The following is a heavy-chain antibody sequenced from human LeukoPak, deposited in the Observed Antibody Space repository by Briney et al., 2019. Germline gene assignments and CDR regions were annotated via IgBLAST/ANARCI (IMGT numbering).Heavy chain of an antibody. CDR1: GYTFTSHY. Sequence: ASVKVSCKASGYTFTSHYMHWVRQAPGQGLEWMGIINPSDGSTSYAQKFQGRVTMTRDTSTSTVYMELSSLRSEDTAVYYCARGRVYYDSSGYQGLDYWGQGTLVTVSS. J-gene: IGHJ4*02. V-gene: IGHV1-46*01. CDR3: ARGRVYYDSSGYQGLDY. CDR2: INPSDGST. D-gene: IGHD3-22*01.